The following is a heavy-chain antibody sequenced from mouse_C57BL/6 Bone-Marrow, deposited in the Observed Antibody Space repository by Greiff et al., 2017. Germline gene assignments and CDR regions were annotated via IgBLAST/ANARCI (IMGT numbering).Heavy chain of an antibody. CDR3: ARRYYDYDKPMDY. J-gene: IGHJ4*01. Sequence: QVQLQQPGAELVKPGASVKMSCKASGYTFTSYWITWVKQRPGQGLEWIGDIYPGSGSTNYNEKFKSKATLTVDTSSSTAYMQLSSLTSEDSAVYYCARRYYDYDKPMDYWGQGTSVTVSA. CDR2: IYPGSGST. D-gene: IGHD2-4*01. CDR1: GYTFTSYW. V-gene: IGHV1-55*01.